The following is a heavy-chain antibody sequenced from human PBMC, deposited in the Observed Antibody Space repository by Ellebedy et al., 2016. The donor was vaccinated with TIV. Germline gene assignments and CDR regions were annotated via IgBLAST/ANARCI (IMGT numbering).Heavy chain of an antibody. Sequence: GESLKISXAASGFTFSSYAMHWVRQAPGKGLEWVAVISYDGSNKYYADSVKGRFTISRDNSKNTLYLQMNSLRAEDTAVYYCARDWGIVVATEGVDYWGQGTLVTVSS. CDR3: ARDWGIVVATEGVDY. CDR1: GFTFSSYA. CDR2: ISYDGSNK. D-gene: IGHD2-2*01. J-gene: IGHJ4*02. V-gene: IGHV3-30-3*01.